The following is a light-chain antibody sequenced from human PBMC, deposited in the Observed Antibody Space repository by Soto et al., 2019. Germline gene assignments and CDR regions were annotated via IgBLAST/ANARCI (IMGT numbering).Light chain of an antibody. CDR1: QSVSSSY. CDR2: GAS. Sequence: EIVLSQSPGTLSLSPGERTTPSCISSQSVSSSYLAWYQQKPGQAPRLLIYGASSRATGIPDRFSGSGSGTDFTLTISRLEPEDFAVYYCQQYDSSPRTFGQGTKVDIK. V-gene: IGKV3-20*01. CDR3: QQYDSSPRT. J-gene: IGKJ1*01.